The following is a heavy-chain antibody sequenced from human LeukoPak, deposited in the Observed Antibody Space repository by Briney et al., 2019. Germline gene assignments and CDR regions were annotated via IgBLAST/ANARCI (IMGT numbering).Heavy chain of an antibody. CDR3: ARTFRVNPGTDFDY. V-gene: IGHV1-8*01. CDR1: GYTFTSYD. D-gene: IGHD3-3*01. Sequence: ASVKVSCKASGYTFTSYDINWVRQATGQGLEWMGWMNPNSGNTGYAQKFQGRVTMTRNTSIGTAHMELSSLRSEDTAVYYCARTFRVNPGTDFDYWGQGTLVTVSS. J-gene: IGHJ4*02. CDR2: MNPNSGNT.